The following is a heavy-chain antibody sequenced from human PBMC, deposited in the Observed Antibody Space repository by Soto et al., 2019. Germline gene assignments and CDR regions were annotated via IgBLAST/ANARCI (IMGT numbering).Heavy chain of an antibody. Sequence: QLQLQESGSGLVKPSQTLSLTCAVASGSISSGGYSWSWIRQSPGKGLEWIGYISHSGSTYYNPSLKSRVTISVDRSKNQFSLKLSSVTAADTAVYYCASGSHVPHYWGQGTLVTVSS. CDR2: ISHSGST. CDR3: ASGSHVPHY. D-gene: IGHD6-6*01. CDR1: SGSISSGGYS. J-gene: IGHJ4*02. V-gene: IGHV4-30-2*06.